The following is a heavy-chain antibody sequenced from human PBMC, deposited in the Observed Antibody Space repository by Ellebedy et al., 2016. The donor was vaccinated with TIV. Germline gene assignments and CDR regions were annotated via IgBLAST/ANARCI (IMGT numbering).Heavy chain of an antibody. D-gene: IGHD5-24*01. Sequence: GESLKISCAASGFTVSSDFMKWVRQAPGKGLEWVSLIHNGDRTFYADSVKGRFTISRDNSKNTLYLQMNSLRAEDTALYYCANRGYWGQGTLVSVYS. CDR1: GFTVSSDF. J-gene: IGHJ1*01. CDR3: ANRGY. CDR2: IHNGDRT. V-gene: IGHV3-66*01.